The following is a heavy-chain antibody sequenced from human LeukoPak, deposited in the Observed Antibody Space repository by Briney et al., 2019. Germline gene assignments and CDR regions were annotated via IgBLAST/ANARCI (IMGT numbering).Heavy chain of an antibody. V-gene: IGHV3-64D*06. CDR3: AGLVVAGSDFDY. J-gene: IGHJ4*02. CDR1: GFTFSSYA. Sequence: PGGSLRLSCSASGFTFSSYAMYWVRQAPGKGLESVTGISSNGGSTYYADSVKGRFIISRDNSKNTVYLQMSSLRPDDTAVYYCAGLVVAGSDFDYWGQGTLVTVSS. D-gene: IGHD6-19*01. CDR2: ISSNGGST.